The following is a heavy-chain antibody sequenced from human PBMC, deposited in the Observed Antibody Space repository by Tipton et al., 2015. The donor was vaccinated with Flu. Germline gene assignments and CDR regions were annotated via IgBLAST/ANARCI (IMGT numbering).Heavy chain of an antibody. Sequence: LRLSCTVSGGSISSNTYYWGWIRQPPGKGLEWIGSIYHTGSTYYNPSLKSRVTISVDTSKNQFSLKLSSVTAADTAVYYCARGIYISSSWYVGRGDPNKNDYWGQGTLVTVSS. CDR3: ARGIYISSSWYVGRGDPNKNDY. J-gene: IGHJ4*02. V-gene: IGHV4-39*07. D-gene: IGHD6-13*01. CDR1: GGSISSNTYY. CDR2: IYHTGST.